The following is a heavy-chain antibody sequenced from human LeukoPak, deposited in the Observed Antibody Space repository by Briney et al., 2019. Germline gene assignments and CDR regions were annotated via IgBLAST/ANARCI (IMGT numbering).Heavy chain of an antibody. CDR3: ARAYGSGSYILYYYYGMGV. CDR2: IKQDGSEK. Sequence: PGGSLRLSCAASGFTFSSYWMSWVRQAPGKGLEWVANIKQDGSEKYYVDSVKGRFTISRDNAKNSLYLQMNSLRAEGTAVYYCARAYGSGSYILYYYYGMGVWGQGTTVTVSS. D-gene: IGHD3-10*01. CDR1: GFTFSSYW. V-gene: IGHV3-7*01. J-gene: IGHJ6*02.